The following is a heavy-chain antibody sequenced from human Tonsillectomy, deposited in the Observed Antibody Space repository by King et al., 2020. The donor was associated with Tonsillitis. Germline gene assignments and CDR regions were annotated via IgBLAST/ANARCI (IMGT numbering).Heavy chain of an antibody. CDR2: IYPGDSDT. CDR3: ARREGGSYFDY. V-gene: IGHV5-51*01. Sequence: VQLVQSGAEVEKPGESLKISCQVSGYRFTSHWIAWVRQMPGKGLEWMGIIYPGDSDTRYRPSFQGQVTISVDKSITTAYLQWNSLKASDTAIYYCARREGGSYFDYWGQGTLVTVSS. D-gene: IGHD5-12*01. J-gene: IGHJ4*02. CDR1: GYRFTSHW.